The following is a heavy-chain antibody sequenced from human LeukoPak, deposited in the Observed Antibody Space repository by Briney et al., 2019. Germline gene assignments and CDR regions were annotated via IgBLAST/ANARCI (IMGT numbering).Heavy chain of an antibody. J-gene: IGHJ4*02. D-gene: IGHD3-10*01. CDR1: GYTFTGYY. CDR2: INPNSGGT. Sequence: ASVKVSCKASGYTFTGYYMHWVRQAPGQGREWMGWINPNSGGTNYAQKFQGRVTMTRDTSISTAYMELSRLRSDDTAVYYCARCFYGSGSYCPDYWGQGTLVTVSS. V-gene: IGHV1-2*02. CDR3: ARCFYGSGSYCPDY.